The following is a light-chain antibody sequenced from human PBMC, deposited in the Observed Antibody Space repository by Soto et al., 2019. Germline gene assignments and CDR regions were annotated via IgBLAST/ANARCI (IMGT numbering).Light chain of an antibody. CDR3: QQYGSSIT. CDR2: GVS. J-gene: IGKJ5*01. V-gene: IGKV3-20*01. Sequence: EVVLTQSPGTLSLSPGERATLSCRASQSVNSNYLAWHQQKPGQAPRLLIYGVSSRATGIPDRFSGSGSGTDFTLTISRLEPEDFAVYYCQQYGSSITFGQGTRLEIK. CDR1: QSVNSNY.